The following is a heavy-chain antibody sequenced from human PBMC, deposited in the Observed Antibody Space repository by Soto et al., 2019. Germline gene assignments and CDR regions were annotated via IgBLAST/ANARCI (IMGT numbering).Heavy chain of an antibody. CDR1: GFSFSGSA. V-gene: IGHV3-73*01. CDR2: IRSKANNYAT. D-gene: IGHD6-19*01. CDR3: TRRGLGSSGYDY. J-gene: IGHJ4*02. Sequence: PGGSLRLSCAASGFSFSGSAMHWVRQASGKGLEWVGRIRSKANNYATAYAASVKGRFTISRDDSKNTAYLQMDSLKTDDTAVYYCTRRGLGSSGYDYWGQGTLVTVSS.